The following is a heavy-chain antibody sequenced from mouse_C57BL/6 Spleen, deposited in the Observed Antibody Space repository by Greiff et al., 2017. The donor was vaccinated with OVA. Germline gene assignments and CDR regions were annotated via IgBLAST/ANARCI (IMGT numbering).Heavy chain of an antibody. Sequence: QVQLKESGAELMKPGASVKLSCKATGYTFTGYWIEWVKQRPGHGLEWIGEILPGSGSTNYNEKFKGKATFTADTSSNTAYMQLSSLTTEDSAIYYCARRSDSSGYLDYWGQGTTLTVSS. V-gene: IGHV1-9*01. CDR1: GYTFTGYW. CDR2: ILPGSGST. CDR3: ARRSDSSGYLDY. J-gene: IGHJ2*01. D-gene: IGHD3-2*02.